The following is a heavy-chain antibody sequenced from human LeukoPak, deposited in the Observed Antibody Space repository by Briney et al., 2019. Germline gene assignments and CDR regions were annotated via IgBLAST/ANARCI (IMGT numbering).Heavy chain of an antibody. CDR3: ARDGPKITMIVVESAFDI. CDR2: IYTSGST. D-gene: IGHD3-22*01. J-gene: IGHJ3*02. CDR1: GGSISSYY. Sequence: SETLSLTCTVSGGSISSYYWSWIRQPAGKGLEWIGRIYTSGSTNYNPSLKSRVTMSVDTSKNQFPLKLSSVTAADTAVYYCARDGPKITMIVVESAFDIWGQGTMVTVSS. V-gene: IGHV4-4*07.